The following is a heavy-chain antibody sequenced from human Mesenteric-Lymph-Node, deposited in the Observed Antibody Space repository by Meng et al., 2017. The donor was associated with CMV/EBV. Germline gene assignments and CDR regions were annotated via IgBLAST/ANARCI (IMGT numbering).Heavy chain of an antibody. V-gene: IGHV3-30-3*01. CDR1: GFTFGNYA. D-gene: IGHD6-6*01. J-gene: IGHJ4*02. Sequence: GGSLRLSCAASGFTFGNYAMHWVRQTPGKGLEWVAVISYEGSNIYNADSLEGRFTISRDNSKNTLFLHMSILRVEDTAVYYCASHASDIAARGVDYWGQGTLVTVSS. CDR3: ASHASDIAARGVDY. CDR2: ISYEGSNI.